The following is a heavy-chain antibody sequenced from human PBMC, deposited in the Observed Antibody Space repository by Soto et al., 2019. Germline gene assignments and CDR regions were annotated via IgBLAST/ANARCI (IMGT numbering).Heavy chain of an antibody. J-gene: IGHJ4*02. CDR3: ARGVPNCSSSSCYFDF. Sequence: GSLRLSCAASGFTFSSHWMNWVRQAPGKGLVWVSRISGDGRTTSHADSVKGRFTISRDNAKNTLYLQMNSLRAEDTAVYYCARGVPNCSSSSCYFDFWGQGTLVTVSS. CDR2: ISGDGRTT. D-gene: IGHD2-15*01. V-gene: IGHV3-74*01. CDR1: GFTFSSHW.